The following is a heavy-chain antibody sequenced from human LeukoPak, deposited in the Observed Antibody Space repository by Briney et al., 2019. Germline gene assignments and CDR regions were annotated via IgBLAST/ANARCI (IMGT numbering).Heavy chain of an antibody. Sequence: SETPSLTCTVSGYSISSGYYWGWIRQPPGKGLEWIGSIYHSGSTYYNPSLKSRVTISVDTSKNQFSLKLSSVTAADTAVYYCARGPGPPVVVVAANWFDPWGQGTLVTVSS. D-gene: IGHD2-15*01. CDR3: ARGPGPPVVVVAANWFDP. CDR1: GYSISSGYY. CDR2: IYHSGST. J-gene: IGHJ5*02. V-gene: IGHV4-38-2*02.